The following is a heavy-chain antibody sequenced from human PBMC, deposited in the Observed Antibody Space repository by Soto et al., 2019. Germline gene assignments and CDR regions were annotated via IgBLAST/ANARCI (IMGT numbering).Heavy chain of an antibody. V-gene: IGHV4-39*01. Sequence: QVQLQESGPGLVKPSETLSLTFSVSGGSISSTKYYWGWIRQPPGKGLEWIGSMFYSGSTDYNPSLKSRVTLSADTSKSQFSLKLSSVTAADTAVYYCARQSIPIGEVIARDGFDIWGQGTMVTVSS. CDR3: ARQSIPIGEVIARDGFDI. J-gene: IGHJ3*02. CDR2: MFYSGST. D-gene: IGHD3-16*02. CDR1: GGSISSTKYY.